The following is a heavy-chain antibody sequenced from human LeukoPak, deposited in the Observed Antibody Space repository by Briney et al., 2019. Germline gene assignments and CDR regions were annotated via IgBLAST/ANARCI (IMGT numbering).Heavy chain of an antibody. J-gene: IGHJ3*02. CDR2: IYTSGST. Sequence: SETLSLTCTVYGGSISSYYWSWIRQPAGKGLEWIGRIYTSGSTNYNPSLKSRVTMSVDTSKNQFSLKLSSVTAADTAVYYCARACIVGATCGAFDIWGQGTMVTVSS. CDR3: ARACIVGATCGAFDI. V-gene: IGHV4-4*07. D-gene: IGHD1-26*01. CDR1: GGSISSYY.